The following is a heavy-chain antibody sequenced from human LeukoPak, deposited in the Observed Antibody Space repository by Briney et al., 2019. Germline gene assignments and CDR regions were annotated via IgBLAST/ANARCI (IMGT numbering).Heavy chain of an antibody. Sequence: PSETLSLTCTVSGGSISSYYWSWIRQPAGTGLEWIGRIYTSGSTNYNPSLKSRVTMSVDTSKNQFSLKLSSVTAADTAVYYCASGDYYDSSGYPYYFDYWSQGTLVTVSS. CDR2: IYTSGST. CDR1: GGSISSYY. D-gene: IGHD3-22*01. J-gene: IGHJ4*02. CDR3: ASGDYYDSSGYPYYFDY. V-gene: IGHV4-4*07.